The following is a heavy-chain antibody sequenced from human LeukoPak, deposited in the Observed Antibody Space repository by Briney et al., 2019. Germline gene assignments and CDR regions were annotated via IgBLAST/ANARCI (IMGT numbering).Heavy chain of an antibody. J-gene: IGHJ6*03. CDR3: ARDAHSSSYYYYMDV. V-gene: IGHV1-2*02. D-gene: IGHD6-6*01. CDR1: GYTFTGYY. CDR2: INPNSGGT. Sequence: ASVKVSCKASGYTFTGYYMHWVRQAPGQGLEWMGWINPNSGGTNYAQKFQGRVTMTRDTSISTAYMELSRLRSDDTAVYYCARDAHSSSYYYYMDVWGKGTTVTVSS.